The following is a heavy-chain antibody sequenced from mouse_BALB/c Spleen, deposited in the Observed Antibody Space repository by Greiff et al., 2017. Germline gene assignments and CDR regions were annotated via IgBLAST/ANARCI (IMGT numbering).Heavy chain of an antibody. CDR3: ARETTATPFDY. V-gene: IGHV5-6-3*01. Sequence: EVKLVESGGGLVQPGGSLKLSCAASGFTFSSYGMSWVRQTPDKRLELVATINSNGGSTYYPDSVKGRFTISRDNAKNTLYLQMSSLKSEDTAMYYCARETTATPFDYWGQGTTLTVSS. CDR2: INSNGGST. D-gene: IGHD1-2*01. J-gene: IGHJ2*01. CDR1: GFTFSSYG.